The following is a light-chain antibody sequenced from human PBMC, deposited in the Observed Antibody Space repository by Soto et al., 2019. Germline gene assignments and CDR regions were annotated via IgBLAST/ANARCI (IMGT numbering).Light chain of an antibody. CDR2: SAS. J-gene: IGKJ4*01. CDR3: QEVYGPPFA. V-gene: IGKV1-39*01. Sequence: DIQMTQSPSSLSASVGDRVTITCRASQSISPYLNWYQQKPGKTPKVVIYSASRLQSGVPSRFSGSGSGTDFTLTISNLQPEDFAIYYCQEVYGPPFAFGGGTKVEIK. CDR1: QSISPY.